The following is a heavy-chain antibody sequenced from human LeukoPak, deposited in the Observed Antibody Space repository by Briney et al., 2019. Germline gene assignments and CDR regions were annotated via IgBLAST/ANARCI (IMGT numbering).Heavy chain of an antibody. D-gene: IGHD2-21*02. V-gene: IGHV4-39*07. J-gene: IGHJ5*02. CDR3: ARGLLFSWFDP. CDR2: IYYSGST. CDR1: GGSISSNNYY. Sequence: SETLSLTCTVSGGSISSNNYYWGWIRQPPGKGLEWIGSIYYSGSTYNNPSLKSRVTISVDTSKNQFSLKLSSVTAADTAVYYCARGLLFSWFDPWGQGTLVTVSS.